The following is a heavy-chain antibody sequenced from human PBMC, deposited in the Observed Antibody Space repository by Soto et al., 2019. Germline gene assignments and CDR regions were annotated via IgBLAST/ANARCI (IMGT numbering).Heavy chain of an antibody. J-gene: IGHJ3*02. V-gene: IGHV6-1*01. CDR3: VVAAIAHDALAI. CDR1: VDSVSSNSAA. D-gene: IGHD2-15*01. CDR2: TYYRSKWYN. Sequence: PSQTLSLTCAISVDSVSSNSAAWNWIRQSQSRDLEWLGRTYYRSKWYNDYAVSVKSRITINPDTSKNQFSLQLNSVTPDYTAVYFFVVAAIAHDALAISGQGTMVTVSS.